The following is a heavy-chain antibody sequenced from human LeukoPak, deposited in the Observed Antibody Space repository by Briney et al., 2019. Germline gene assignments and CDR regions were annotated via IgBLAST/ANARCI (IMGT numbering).Heavy chain of an antibody. CDR1: GYTFTGYY. CDR3: ARGGRGSYSPDGYYYYYMDV. Sequence: ASVKVSCKASGYTFTGYYMHWERQAPGQGLEWMGWINPNSGGTNYAQKFQGRVTMTRDTSISTAYMELSRLRSDDTAVYYCARGGRGSYSPDGYYYYYMDVWGKGTTVTLSS. J-gene: IGHJ6*03. D-gene: IGHD1-26*01. CDR2: INPNSGGT. V-gene: IGHV1-2*02.